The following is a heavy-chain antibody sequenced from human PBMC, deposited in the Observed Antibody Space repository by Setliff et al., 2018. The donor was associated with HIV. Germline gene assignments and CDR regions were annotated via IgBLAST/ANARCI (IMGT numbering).Heavy chain of an antibody. CDR1: GYTFTTSG. V-gene: IGHV1-18*01. D-gene: IGHD1-1*01. CDR2: IGTYNGDT. J-gene: IGHJ4*02. CDR3: ARAIQLETFDF. Sequence: ASVKVSCKASGYTFTTSGVSWFRQAPGQGLEWMGWIGTYNGDTKFAQRFQGRVTMATDTSASTAYMELRSLRSDDTAVYFCARAIQLETFDFWGQGTLVTV.